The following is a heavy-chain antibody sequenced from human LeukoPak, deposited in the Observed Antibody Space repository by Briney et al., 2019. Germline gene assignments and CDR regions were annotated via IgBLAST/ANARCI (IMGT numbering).Heavy chain of an antibody. D-gene: IGHD3-10*01. CDR3: ARGVRESFYYYYMDV. V-gene: IGHV1-69*13. CDR2: IIPIFGTA. J-gene: IGHJ6*03. CDR1: GGTFSSYA. Sequence: SVKVSCKASGGTFSSYAISWVRQAPGQGLEWMGGIIPIFGTANYAQKFQGRVTITADGSTSTAYMELSSLRSEDTAVYYCARGVRESFYYYYMDVWGKGTTVTISS.